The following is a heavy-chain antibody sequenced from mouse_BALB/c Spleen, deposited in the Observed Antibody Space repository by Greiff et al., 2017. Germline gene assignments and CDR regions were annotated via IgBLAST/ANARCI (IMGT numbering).Heavy chain of an antibody. Sequence: VQLKESGPELVKPGASVKMSCKASGYTFTSYVMHWVKQKPGQGLEWIGYINPYNDGTKYNEKFKGKATLTSDKSSSTAYMELSSLTSEDSAVYYCARYYGSSYVNAMDYWGQGTSVTVSS. CDR3: ARYYGSSYVNAMDY. D-gene: IGHD1-1*01. V-gene: IGHV1-14*01. J-gene: IGHJ4*01. CDR2: INPYNDGT. CDR1: GYTFTSYV.